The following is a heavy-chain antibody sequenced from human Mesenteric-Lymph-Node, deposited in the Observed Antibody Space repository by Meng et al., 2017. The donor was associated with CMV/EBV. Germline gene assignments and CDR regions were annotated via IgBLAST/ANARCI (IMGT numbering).Heavy chain of an antibody. Sequence: GESLKISCAASGFTVSSNYMSWVRQAPGKGLEWVSVIYSGGSTYYADSVKGRFTISRDNSKNTLYLQMNSLRAEDTAVYYCARFNWGSSRYFDYWGQGTLVTV. D-gene: IGHD7-27*01. V-gene: IGHV3-53*01. CDR2: IYSGGST. J-gene: IGHJ4*02. CDR1: GFTVSSNY. CDR3: ARFNWGSSRYFDY.